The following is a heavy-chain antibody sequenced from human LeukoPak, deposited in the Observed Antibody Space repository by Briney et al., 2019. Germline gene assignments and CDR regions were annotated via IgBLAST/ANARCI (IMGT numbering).Heavy chain of an antibody. D-gene: IGHD6-19*01. Sequence: GGSLRLSCAASGFTFSSYAMSWVRQAPGKGLEWVSAISGSGGSTYYADSVKGRFTISRDNSKNTLYLQMNSLRAEDTAVYYCAKDLAVFHVILGAFDIWGQGTTVTVSS. V-gene: IGHV3-23*01. CDR2: ISGSGGST. CDR1: GFTFSSYA. J-gene: IGHJ3*02. CDR3: AKDLAVFHVILGAFDI.